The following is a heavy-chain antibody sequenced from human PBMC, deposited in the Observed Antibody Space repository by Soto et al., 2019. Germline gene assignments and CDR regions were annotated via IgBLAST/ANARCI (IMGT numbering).Heavy chain of an antibody. CDR1: GFTFTSYG. CDR3: ARDRRFLEWLDY. CDR2: IWYDGSNK. D-gene: IGHD3-3*01. J-gene: IGHJ4*02. V-gene: IGHV3-33*01. Sequence: QMHLVESGGGVVQPGRSLTLSCVASGFTFTSYGIHWVRQAPGKGLEWVAVIWYDGSNKYYGDSVKGRFSISRDNSKNTVYLQMYCLRAEDTAVYYCARDRRFLEWLDYWGQGTLVSVSS.